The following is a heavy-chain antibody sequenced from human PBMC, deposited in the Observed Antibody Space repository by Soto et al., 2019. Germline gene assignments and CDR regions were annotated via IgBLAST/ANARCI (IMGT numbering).Heavy chain of an antibody. CDR2: ISSSGSTI. Sequence: QVQLVESGGGLVKPGGSLRLSCAASGFTFSDYYMSWIRQAPGKGLEWVSYISSSGSTIYYADSVKGRFTISRDNAKNSLYLQMNSLRAEDTAVYYCARVVYGSGSYYKEPYYYYYMDVWGKGTTVTVSS. CDR3: ARVVYGSGSYYKEPYYYYYMDV. D-gene: IGHD3-10*01. J-gene: IGHJ6*03. CDR1: GFTFSDYY. V-gene: IGHV3-11*01.